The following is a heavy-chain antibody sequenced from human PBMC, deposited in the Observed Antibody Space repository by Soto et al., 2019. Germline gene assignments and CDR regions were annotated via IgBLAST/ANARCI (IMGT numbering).Heavy chain of an antibody. V-gene: IGHV4-59*12. Sequence: SDTLSLTWTVSGGSISSYYWSWILQPPGKGLEWIGYIYYSGSTNYNPSLKSRVTISVDTSKNQFSLKLSSVTAADTAVYYCAASCVGCGGFNYYGMDVWGQGTTFTVSS. D-gene: IGHD2-21*01. CDR1: GGSISSYY. J-gene: IGHJ6*02. CDR2: IYYSGST. CDR3: AASCVGCGGFNYYGMDV.